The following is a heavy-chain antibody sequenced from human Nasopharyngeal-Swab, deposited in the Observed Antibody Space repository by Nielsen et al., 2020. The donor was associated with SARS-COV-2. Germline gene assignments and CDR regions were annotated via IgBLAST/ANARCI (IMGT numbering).Heavy chain of an antibody. CDR2: IIPIFGTA. CDR3: ARSGYSNSDIDY. Sequence: SVKVSCKASGGTFSSYAISWVRQAPGQGLEWMGGIIPIFGTADYAQKFQDRVTITTDESTSTAYMELSSLRSEDTAVYYCARSGYSNSDIDYWGQGTLVTVSS. D-gene: IGHD6-6*01. V-gene: IGHV1-69*05. J-gene: IGHJ4*02. CDR1: GGTFSSYA.